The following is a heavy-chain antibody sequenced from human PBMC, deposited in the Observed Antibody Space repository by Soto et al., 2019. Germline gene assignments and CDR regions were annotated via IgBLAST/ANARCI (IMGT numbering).Heavy chain of an antibody. CDR2: IIPIFGTA. CDR1: GGTFSSYA. D-gene: IGHD3-16*01. J-gene: IGHJ6*02. Sequence: GASVKVSCKASGGTFSSYAISWVRQAPGQGLEWMGGIIPIFGTANYAQKFQGRVTITADESTSTAYMELSSLRSEDTAVYYCARDYESKDYYYYGMDVWGQGTTVTVSS. CDR3: ARDYESKDYYYYGMDV. V-gene: IGHV1-69*13.